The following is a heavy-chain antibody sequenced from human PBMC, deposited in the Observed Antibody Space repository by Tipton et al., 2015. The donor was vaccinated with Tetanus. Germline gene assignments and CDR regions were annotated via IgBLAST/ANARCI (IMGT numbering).Heavy chain of an antibody. D-gene: IGHD6-13*01. Sequence: TLSLTCAVYGGSFSGYYWSWIRQPPGKGLEWIGEINHSGSTNYNPSLKSRVTISVDTSKNQFSLKLSSVTAADTAVYYCASPPGYSSSLFDYWGQGTLVTVSS. CDR1: GGSFSGYY. V-gene: IGHV4-34*01. CDR2: INHSGST. CDR3: ASPPGYSSSLFDY. J-gene: IGHJ4*02.